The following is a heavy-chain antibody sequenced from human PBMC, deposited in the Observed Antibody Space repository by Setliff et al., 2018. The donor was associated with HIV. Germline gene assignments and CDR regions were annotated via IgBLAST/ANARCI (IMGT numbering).Heavy chain of an antibody. D-gene: IGHD3-22*01. CDR2: IYSDGST. J-gene: IGHJ4*02. V-gene: IGHV3-53*01. CDR1: GFTVSSSY. CDR3: AKGLDYVDSSGYSYFRL. Sequence: GGSLRLSCEASGFTVSSSYMAWVRQAPGKGLEWVSTIYSDGSTYHRDSVKGRFTLSRDNSKNALYLEMNNLRAEDTAIYYCAKGLDYVDSSGYSYFRLWGQGTQVTVSS.